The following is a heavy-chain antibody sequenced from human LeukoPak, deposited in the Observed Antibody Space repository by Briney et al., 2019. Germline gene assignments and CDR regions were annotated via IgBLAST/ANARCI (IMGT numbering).Heavy chain of an antibody. CDR1: GFTFSSYA. J-gene: IGHJ4*02. Sequence: GGSLRLSCAASGFTFSSYAMSWVRQAPGKGLEWVSTISGSGGTTYFADSVKGRLTISRDNSKNTLYLQMNSLRAEDTAIYYCAKDIVVVPAAGDYFDYWGQGTLVTVSS. V-gene: IGHV3-23*01. CDR2: ISGSGGTT. D-gene: IGHD2-2*01. CDR3: AKDIVVVPAAGDYFDY.